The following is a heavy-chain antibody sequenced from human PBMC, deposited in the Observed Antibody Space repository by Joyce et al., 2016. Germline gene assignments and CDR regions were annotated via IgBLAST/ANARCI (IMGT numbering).Heavy chain of an antibody. J-gene: IGHJ5*02. Sequence: QVQLVQSGAEVKQPGASVKVSCKASGYTFTSYDVNWVRQATGQGLEWMGWMNPNCGDTGYAQKCQGRVTRTRNTSIITAYMELSSLRFEDTAVYYCARERNFGDLSFDPWGQGTLVTVSS. CDR1: GYTFTSYD. CDR3: ARERNFGDLSFDP. V-gene: IGHV1-8*01. D-gene: IGHD4-17*01. CDR2: MNPNCGDT.